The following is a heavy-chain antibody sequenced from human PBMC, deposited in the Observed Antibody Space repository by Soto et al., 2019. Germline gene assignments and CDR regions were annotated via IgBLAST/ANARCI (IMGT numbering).Heavy chain of an antibody. V-gene: IGHV3-72*01. CDR2: SRNKANSYST. CDR1: GFTFSDHY. D-gene: IGHD1-26*01. J-gene: IGHJ4*02. Sequence: EVQLVESGGGLVQPGGSLRLSCAVSGFTFSDHYMDWVRQAPGKGLEWVGRSRNKANSYSTEYAVSVKGRFTISRDDSKSSLYLQMNSLKTEDTALYYCVRVSDYVSDYWGQGTLVTVSS. CDR3: VRVSDYVSDY.